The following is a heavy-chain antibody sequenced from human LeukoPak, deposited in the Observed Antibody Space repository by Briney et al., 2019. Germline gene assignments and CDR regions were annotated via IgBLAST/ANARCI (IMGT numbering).Heavy chain of an antibody. CDR2: IKQDGSEK. D-gene: IGHD6-13*01. CDR3: VRVDRWYTTYFDY. CDR1: GFTFSSYW. J-gene: IGHJ4*02. Sequence: GGSLRLSCAASGFTFSSYWMSWVRQAPGKGLEWVANIKQDGSEKYYVDSVKGRFTISRDNAKNSLYLQMNSLRAEDTAVYYCVRVDRWYTTYFDYWGQGTLVTVSS. V-gene: IGHV3-7*01.